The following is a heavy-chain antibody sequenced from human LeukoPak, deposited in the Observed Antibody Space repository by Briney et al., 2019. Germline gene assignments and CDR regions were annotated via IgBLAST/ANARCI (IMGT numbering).Heavy chain of an antibody. Sequence: GGSLRLSCVVSGLTFSSYAMSWVRQAPGKGLDWVSAISASGGSTYYADSVKGRFTISRDNSKNTVYLQLNSLRGEDTAIYYCAPNWNLGYWGQGSLVTVSS. D-gene: IGHD1-1*01. CDR1: GLTFSSYA. J-gene: IGHJ4*02. CDR3: APNWNLGY. CDR2: ISASGGST. V-gene: IGHV3-23*01.